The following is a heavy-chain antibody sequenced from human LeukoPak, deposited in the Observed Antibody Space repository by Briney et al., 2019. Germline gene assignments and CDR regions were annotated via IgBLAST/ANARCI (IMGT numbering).Heavy chain of an antibody. J-gene: IGHJ4*02. D-gene: IGHD3-22*01. CDR1: GFIFSSNW. Sequence: PGGSLRLSCAASGFIFSSNWMSWVRQAPGKGLEWVANIKQDGSEKYYVDSVKGRFTISRDNAKNSLYLQMNSLRAEDTAVYYCARRVSDPLKVDYWGQGTLVTVSS. CDR3: ARRVSDPLKVDY. CDR2: IKQDGSEK. V-gene: IGHV3-7*01.